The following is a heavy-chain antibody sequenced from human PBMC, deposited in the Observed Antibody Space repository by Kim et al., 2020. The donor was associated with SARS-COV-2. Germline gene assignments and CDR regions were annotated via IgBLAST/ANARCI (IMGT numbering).Heavy chain of an antibody. CDR3: AGLFGSGNSYYFDY. V-gene: IGHV4-31*02. J-gene: IGHJ4*02. Sequence: YNSSLKSRITISADTSKNQISLKLTTLTAADTAVYYCAGLFGSGNSYYFDYWGQGILVTVSS. D-gene: IGHD3-10*01.